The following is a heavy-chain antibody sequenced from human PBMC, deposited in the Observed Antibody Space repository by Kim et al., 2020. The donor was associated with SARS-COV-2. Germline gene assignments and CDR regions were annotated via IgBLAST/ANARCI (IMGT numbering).Heavy chain of an antibody. Sequence: TYYADSVKGRFTISRDNSKNSLYLQMNSLRTEDTALYYCAKSATQGGMDVWGQGTTVTVSS. CDR3: AKSATQGGMDV. CDR2: T. D-gene: IGHD5-12*01. V-gene: IGHV3-43*01. J-gene: IGHJ6*02.